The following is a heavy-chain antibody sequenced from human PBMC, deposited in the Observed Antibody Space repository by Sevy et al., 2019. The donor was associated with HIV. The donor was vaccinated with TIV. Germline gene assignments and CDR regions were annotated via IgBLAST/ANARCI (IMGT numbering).Heavy chain of an antibody. D-gene: IGHD2-15*01. V-gene: IGHV3-23*01. CDR2: ISASGGAT. CDR1: GFTFSSFA. J-gene: IGHJ4*02. Sequence: GGSLRLSCAASGFTFSSFAMSWVRQAPGKGLEWVSGISASGGATFYTDSVKGRFTISRDNSNNTLYLQMNSLRVEDTAVYHCPKNQGRIPNYFDSWGQGTLVTVSS. CDR3: PKNQGRIPNYFDS.